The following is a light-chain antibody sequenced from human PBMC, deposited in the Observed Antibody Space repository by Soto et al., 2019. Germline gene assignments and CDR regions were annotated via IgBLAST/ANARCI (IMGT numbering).Light chain of an antibody. CDR3: LQHNSYPLT. V-gene: IGKV1-17*01. CDR2: SAS. CDR1: QGIRND. J-gene: IGKJ4*01. Sequence: DIQMTQSPSSLSASVGDRVTITCRASQGIRNDVGWYQQKSGKAPKRLIYSASSLQSGVPSRFSGSVSGTEFTLTISSLQPEDFATYYCLQHNSYPLTFGGGTKVDI.